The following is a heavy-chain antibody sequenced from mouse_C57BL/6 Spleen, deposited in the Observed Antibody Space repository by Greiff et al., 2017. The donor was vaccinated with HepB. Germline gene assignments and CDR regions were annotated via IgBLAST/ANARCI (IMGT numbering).Heavy chain of an antibody. Sequence: VQLQQSGPGLVKPSQSLSLTCSVPGYSITSGYYWNWIRQFPGNKLEWMGYISYDGSNNYNPSLKNRISITRDTSKNQFFLKLNSVTTEDTATYYCASGGLVDYWGQGTTLTVSS. CDR3: ASGGLVDY. V-gene: IGHV3-6*01. CDR2: ISYDGSN. CDR1: GYSITSGYY. J-gene: IGHJ2*01. D-gene: IGHD3-3*01.